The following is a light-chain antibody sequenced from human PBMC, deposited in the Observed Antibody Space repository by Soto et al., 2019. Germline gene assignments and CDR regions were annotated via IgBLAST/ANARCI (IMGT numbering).Light chain of an antibody. V-gene: IGLV1-51*01. Sequence: QSVLTQPPSVSAAPGQKVTISWSGSSSNIGNNYVSWNQQLPGTAPKLLIYDNNKRPSGIPDRFSGSKSGTSATLGITGLQTGDEADYYCGTWDSSLSARFGGGTKLTVL. CDR3: GTWDSSLSAR. J-gene: IGLJ2*01. CDR2: DNN. CDR1: SSNIGNNY.